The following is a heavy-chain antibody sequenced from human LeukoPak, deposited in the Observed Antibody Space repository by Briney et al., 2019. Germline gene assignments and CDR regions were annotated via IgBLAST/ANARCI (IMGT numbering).Heavy chain of an antibody. CDR1: GGSFSGYY. CDR2: INHSGST. D-gene: IGHD5-12*01. J-gene: IGHJ6*02. Sequence: SETLSLTCAVYGGSFSGYYWSWIRQPPGKGLEWIGEINHSGSTNYNPSLKSRVTISVDTSKNQFSLRLSSVTAADTAVYYCARGGSGYDSFYYYGMDVWGQGTTVTVSS. V-gene: IGHV4-34*01. CDR3: ARGGSGYDSFYYYGMDV.